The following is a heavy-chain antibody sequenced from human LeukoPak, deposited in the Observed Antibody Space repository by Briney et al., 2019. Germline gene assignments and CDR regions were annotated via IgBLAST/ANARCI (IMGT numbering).Heavy chain of an antibody. J-gene: IGHJ4*02. CDR2: IRYDGTNK. CDR3: ARRSNYGLVY. V-gene: IGHV3-30*02. CDR1: GFTFSIYG. D-gene: IGHD4-11*01. Sequence: GGSLRLSCTASGFTFSIYGMHWVRQAPGKGLEWVAFIRYDGTNKYYADSVKGRFTISRDNSKNTLYLQMNSLRAEDTAVYYCARRSNYGLVYWGQGTLVTVSS.